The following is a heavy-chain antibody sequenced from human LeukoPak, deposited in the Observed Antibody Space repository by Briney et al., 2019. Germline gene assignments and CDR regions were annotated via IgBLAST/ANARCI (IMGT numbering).Heavy chain of an antibody. J-gene: IGHJ6*01. CDR3: ARDFGYGDFWSGYYAHYYYGMDV. CDR2: ISYDGSNK. CDR1: GFTFSSYA. D-gene: IGHD3-3*01. Sequence: GGSLRLSCAASGFTFSSYAMHWVRQAPGKGLEWVAVISYDGSNKYYADSVKGRFTISRDNSKNTLYLQMNSLRAEDTAVYYCARDFGYGDFWSGYYAHYYYGMDVWGKGPRSPSPQ. V-gene: IGHV3-30-3*01.